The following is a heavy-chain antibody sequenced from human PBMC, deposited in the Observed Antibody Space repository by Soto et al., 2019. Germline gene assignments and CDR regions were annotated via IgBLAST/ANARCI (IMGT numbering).Heavy chain of an antibody. D-gene: IGHD5-18*01. V-gene: IGHV2-5*02. J-gene: IGHJ4*02. CDR3: AHGYSYAHYFVS. CDR2: IYWDDDT. Sequence: QITLKESGPTLVKPTPTLTLTCTFSGFSLSTNAVGVGWIRQPPGKALEWLALIYWDDDTRYSPPLKSRLTITKATSKKQVVLTMTNMDPLDTATYYCAHGYSYAHYFVSWGQGTRETVSS. CDR1: GFSLSTNAVG.